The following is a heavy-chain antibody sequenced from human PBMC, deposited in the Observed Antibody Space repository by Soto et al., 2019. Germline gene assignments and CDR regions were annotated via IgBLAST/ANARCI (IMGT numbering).Heavy chain of an antibody. CDR3: ARDRYSYDSRAYQGVDWYFDL. J-gene: IGHJ2*01. CDR2: IWYDGSHE. Sequence: LGVSCAASGFTFNNYGMHWVRQAPGKGLEWVAVIWYDGSHESYADSVKGRFTISRDNSKNTLYLQMNSLRAEDTAVYYCARDRYSYDSRAYQGVDWYFDLWGRGTLVTVSS. V-gene: IGHV3-33*01. CDR1: GFTFNNYG. D-gene: IGHD3-22*01.